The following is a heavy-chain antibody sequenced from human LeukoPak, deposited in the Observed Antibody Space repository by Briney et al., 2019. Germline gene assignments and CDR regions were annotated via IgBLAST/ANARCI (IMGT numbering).Heavy chain of an antibody. Sequence: GASLRLSCAASVFIFNSYGMSWVRQAPGKGLEWVSGINWNGGSTFYADSVKGRFTISRDNAKNSLYLQMNSLRAEDTALYYCARVALILASNYYYYMDVWGKGTTVTVSS. CDR2: INWNGGST. CDR1: VFIFNSYG. V-gene: IGHV3-20*04. CDR3: ARVALILASNYYYYMDV. J-gene: IGHJ6*03.